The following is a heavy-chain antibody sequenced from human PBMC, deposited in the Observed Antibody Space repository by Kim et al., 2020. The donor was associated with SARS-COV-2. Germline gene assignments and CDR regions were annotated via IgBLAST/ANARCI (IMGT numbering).Heavy chain of an antibody. J-gene: IGHJ4*02. Sequence: ADSGKGRFTISRDNSKNTLYLQMNSLRAEDTAVYYCAKSLRYFDWLSFDYWGQGTLVTVSS. V-gene: IGHV3-23*01. D-gene: IGHD3-9*01. CDR3: AKSLRYFDWLSFDY.